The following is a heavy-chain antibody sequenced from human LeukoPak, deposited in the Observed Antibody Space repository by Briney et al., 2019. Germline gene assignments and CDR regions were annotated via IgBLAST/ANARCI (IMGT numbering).Heavy chain of an antibody. D-gene: IGHD3-22*01. CDR1: GFPFSTYS. J-gene: IGHJ4*02. Sequence: PGGSLRLSCVVSGFPFSTYSMNWVRQAPGKGLEWVSYISSSSSYTNYADSVKGRFTISRDNAKNSLYLQMNSLRAEDTAVYYCARVRSGYYCPDYWGQGTLVTVSS. CDR2: ISSSSSYT. V-gene: IGHV3-21*05. CDR3: ARVRSGYYCPDY.